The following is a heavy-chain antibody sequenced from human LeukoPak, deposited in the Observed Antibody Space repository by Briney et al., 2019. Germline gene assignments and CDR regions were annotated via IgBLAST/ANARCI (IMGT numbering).Heavy chain of an antibody. D-gene: IGHD4-11*01. Sequence: GGSLRLSCAASGFTFSRNWMSWVRQAPGKGREWVANIKQEGSEQYYVDSVKGRFTISRDNAKNSLYLQMNSLRAEDTAVYYCAREAKLMTTVYYFDYWGQGTLVTVSS. J-gene: IGHJ4*02. CDR2: IKQEGSEQ. CDR1: GFTFSRNW. CDR3: AREAKLMTTVYYFDY. V-gene: IGHV3-7*04.